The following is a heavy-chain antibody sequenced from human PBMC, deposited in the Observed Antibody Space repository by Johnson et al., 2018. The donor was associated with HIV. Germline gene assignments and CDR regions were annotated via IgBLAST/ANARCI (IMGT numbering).Heavy chain of an antibody. Sequence: QVQLVESGGGVVQPGRSQRLSCAASGFTFSNFGMHWVRQAPGKGLEWVAVTSYDGSNKYYADSVKGRFTISRDNSKNTLYLQMNSLRAEDTAVYYCAKSGLFVLVVYAPDVFDIWGQGTMVTVSS. V-gene: IGHV3-30*18. D-gene: IGHD2-8*02. CDR1: GFTFSNFG. J-gene: IGHJ3*02. CDR2: TSYDGSNK. CDR3: AKSGLFVLVVYAPDVFDI.